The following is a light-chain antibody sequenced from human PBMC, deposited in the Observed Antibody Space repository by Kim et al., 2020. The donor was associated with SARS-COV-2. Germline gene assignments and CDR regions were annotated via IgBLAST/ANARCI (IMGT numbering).Light chain of an antibody. CDR3: CSYAGSSYV. CDR1: SSDVGIYNL. J-gene: IGLJ1*01. V-gene: IGLV2-23*01. CDR2: EGT. Sequence: PGQSITISCTGTSSDVGIYNLVSWYQQHPGKAPKLMIYEGTKRPSGVSNRFSGSKSGNTASLTISGLQAEDEADYYCCSYAGSSYVFGTGTKVTVL.